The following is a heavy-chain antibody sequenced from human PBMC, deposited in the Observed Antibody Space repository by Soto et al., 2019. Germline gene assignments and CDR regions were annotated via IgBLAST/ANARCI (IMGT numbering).Heavy chain of an antibody. Sequence: PGESLKISCKGSGYSFIGYLIGWVRQMPGKSLEWMGIIYPGDSDTRYSPSFQGQVTISADKSISTAYLQWSSLKASDTAMYYCARMAYCSGGSCYSGVYYYYYMDVWGKGTTVTVSS. CDR2: IYPGDSDT. V-gene: IGHV5-51*01. CDR1: GYSFIGYL. D-gene: IGHD2-15*01. CDR3: ARMAYCSGGSCYSGVYYYYYMDV. J-gene: IGHJ6*03.